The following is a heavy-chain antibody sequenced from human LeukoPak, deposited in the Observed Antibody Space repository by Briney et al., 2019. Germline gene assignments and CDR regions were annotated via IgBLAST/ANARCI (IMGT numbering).Heavy chain of an antibody. CDR2: INWNGGST. CDR3: ARAYSSGWYPGWFDP. CDR1: GFTFDDYG. Sequence: GGSLRLSCAASGFTFDDYGMSWVRQAPGKGLEWVSGINWNGGSTGYADSVKGRFTISRDNAKNSLYLQMNSLRAEDTAVYYCARAYSSGWYPGWFDPWGQGTLVTVSS. J-gene: IGHJ5*02. V-gene: IGHV3-20*04. D-gene: IGHD6-19*01.